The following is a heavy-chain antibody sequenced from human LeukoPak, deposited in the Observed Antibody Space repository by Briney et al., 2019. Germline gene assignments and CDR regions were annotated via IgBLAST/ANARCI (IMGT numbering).Heavy chain of an antibody. V-gene: IGHV3-74*01. D-gene: IGHD5-12*01. CDR1: GYTLSSYW. J-gene: IGHJ3*01. Sequence: GGSLRLSCAVSGYTLSSYWMHWVRQAPGKGLVWVSRINSDGSSTNYADSVKGRFTISRDNAKNTLYLQMNSLRAEDTAVYYCVRGTGYAVFDVWGQGTMVTVSS. CDR3: VRGTGYAVFDV. CDR2: INSDGSST.